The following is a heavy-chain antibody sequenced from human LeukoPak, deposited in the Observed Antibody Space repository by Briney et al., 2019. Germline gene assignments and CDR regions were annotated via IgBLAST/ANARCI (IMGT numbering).Heavy chain of an antibody. D-gene: IGHD6-19*01. J-gene: IGHJ4*02. Sequence: GGSLRLSCAASGFTSSSFEMSWVRQAPGKGLEWVSAISGSGGSDYYAGSVKGRFTIPRDNSRNSLSLPMNSLRAEDTALYYCAKTGYSSGWYRIWDYWGQGTLVTVSS. CDR3: AKTGYSSGWYRIWDY. CDR2: ISGSGGSD. CDR1: GFTSSSFE. V-gene: IGHV3-23*01.